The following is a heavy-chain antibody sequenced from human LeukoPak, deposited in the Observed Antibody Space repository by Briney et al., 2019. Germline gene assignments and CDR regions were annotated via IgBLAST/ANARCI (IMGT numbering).Heavy chain of an antibody. D-gene: IGHD3-10*01. Sequence: GGSLRLSCAASGLTFSSYEMNWVSQAPGRGLEWVSYISSSGGTIYYADSVKGRFTISRDNAKNSLYLQMNSLRAEDTGVYYCAREEYYYGSGSHTLDYWGQGTLVTVSS. V-gene: IGHV3-48*03. CDR2: ISSSGGTI. CDR3: AREEYYYGSGSHTLDY. J-gene: IGHJ4*02. CDR1: GLTFSSYE.